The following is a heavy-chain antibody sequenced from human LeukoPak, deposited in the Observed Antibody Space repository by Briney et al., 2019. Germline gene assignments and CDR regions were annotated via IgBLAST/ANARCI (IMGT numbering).Heavy chain of an antibody. Sequence: HPGGSLRLSCAVSGFNFRDHWMDWVRQAPGKGLEWVANIKPDGTEKYYVDSLKGRFTISRDNAKNSLYLQMNSLRGDDTAVYYCAKDVGKWESLHFFDYWGQGTLVTVSS. J-gene: IGHJ4*02. CDR3: AKDVGKWESLHFFDY. CDR1: GFNFRDHW. D-gene: IGHD1-26*01. V-gene: IGHV3-7*03. CDR2: IKPDGTEK.